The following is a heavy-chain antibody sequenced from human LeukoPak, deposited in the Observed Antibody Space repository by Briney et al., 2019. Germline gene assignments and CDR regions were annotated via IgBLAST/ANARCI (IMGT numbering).Heavy chain of an antibody. V-gene: IGHV3-30*02. D-gene: IGHD4-17*01. Sequence: HPGGSLRLSCAASGFTFSSYGMHWVRQAPGKGLEWVAFIRYDGSNKYYADSVKGRFTISRDTSKNTLYLQMNSLRAEDTAVYYCARTRYGDYPADYWGQGTLVTVSS. CDR2: IRYDGSNK. CDR3: ARTRYGDYPADY. J-gene: IGHJ4*02. CDR1: GFTFSSYG.